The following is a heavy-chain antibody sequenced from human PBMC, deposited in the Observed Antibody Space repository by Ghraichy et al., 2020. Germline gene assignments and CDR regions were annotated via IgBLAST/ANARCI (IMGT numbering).Heavy chain of an antibody. D-gene: IGHD3-10*01. CDR3: ARQGLWFRELPWKTPNWFDP. V-gene: IGHV4-39*01. Sequence: SETLSLTCTVSGGSISSSSYYWGWIRQPPGKGLEWIGSIYYSGSTYYNPSLKSRVTISVDTSKNQFSLKLSSVTAADTAVYYCARQGLWFRELPWKTPNWFDPWGQGTLVTVSS. J-gene: IGHJ5*02. CDR2: IYYSGST. CDR1: GGSISSSSYY.